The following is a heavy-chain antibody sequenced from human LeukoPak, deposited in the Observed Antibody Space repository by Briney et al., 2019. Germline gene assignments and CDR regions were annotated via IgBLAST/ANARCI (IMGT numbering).Heavy chain of an antibody. J-gene: IGHJ5*02. CDR3: AREIVVVPAANWFDP. CDR1: GYTFTSYY. V-gene: IGHV1-46*01. D-gene: IGHD2-2*01. CDR2: INPSGGST. Sequence: EASVKVSCKASGYTFTSYYMHWVRQAPGQGLEWMGIINPSGGSTSYAQKFQGRVTMTRDTSTSTVYMELSSLRSEDTAVYYCAREIVVVPAANWFDPWGQGTLVTVSS.